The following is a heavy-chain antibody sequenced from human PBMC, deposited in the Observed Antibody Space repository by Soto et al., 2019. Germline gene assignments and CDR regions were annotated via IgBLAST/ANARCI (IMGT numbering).Heavy chain of an antibody. J-gene: IGHJ6*02. D-gene: IGHD1-26*01. V-gene: IGHV3-53*01. CDR2: IYSGERA. CDR1: GFNVSGVF. CDR3: ATRDAAYYYGMNV. Sequence: LRLSCEATGFNVSGVFMTWVRQAPGKGLEWVSVIYSGERAYYSDSVKGRFTISRDSSKNTLSLQLNRLRVEDTAVYYCATRDAAYYYGMNVWGQGTTVTVSS.